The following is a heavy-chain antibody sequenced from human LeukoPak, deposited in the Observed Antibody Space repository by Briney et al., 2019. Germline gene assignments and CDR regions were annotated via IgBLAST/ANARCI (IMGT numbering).Heavy chain of an antibody. CDR3: AREGNYYDMDV. V-gene: IGHV3-48*03. Sequence: GGSLRLSCVVSGFTFSNYEMNWVRQAPGKGLEWVSYISSSGSTTYYADSVKGRFTIPRDNSKNTLYLQMNSLRAEDTAVYYCAREGNYYDMDVWGQGTTVTVSS. J-gene: IGHJ6*02. CDR2: ISSSGSTT. CDR1: GFTFSNYE.